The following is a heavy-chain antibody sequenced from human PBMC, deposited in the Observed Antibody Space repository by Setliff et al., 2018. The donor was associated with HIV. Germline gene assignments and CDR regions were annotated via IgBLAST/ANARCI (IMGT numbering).Heavy chain of an antibody. V-gene: IGHV1-69*06. Sequence: ASVKVSCKASGGTFSGYGISWVRQAPGQGLEWMGGIIPIFDTTNYAQKFQGRVTITADKSTSTAYMELSSLRSEDTAVYYCAKGPLYSGYDLDYYCYYMDVWGKGTTVTVSS. CDR3: AKGPLYSGYDLDYYCYYMDV. CDR2: IIPIFDTT. CDR1: GGTFSGYG. D-gene: IGHD5-12*01. J-gene: IGHJ6*03.